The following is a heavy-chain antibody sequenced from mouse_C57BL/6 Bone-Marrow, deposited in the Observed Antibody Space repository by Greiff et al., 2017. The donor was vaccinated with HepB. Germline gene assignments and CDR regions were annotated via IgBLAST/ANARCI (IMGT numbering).Heavy chain of an antibody. V-gene: IGHV6-3*01. CDR1: GFTFSNYW. J-gene: IGHJ3*01. Sequence: EVKLEESGGGLVQPGGSMKLSCVASGFTFSNYWMNWVRQSPEKGLEWVAQIRLKSDNYATHYAESVKGRFTISRDDSKSSVYLQMNNLRAEDTGIYYCTGGIYYDYDRFAYWGQGTLVTVSA. CDR3: TGGIYYDYDRFAY. CDR2: IRLKSDNYAT. D-gene: IGHD2-4*01.